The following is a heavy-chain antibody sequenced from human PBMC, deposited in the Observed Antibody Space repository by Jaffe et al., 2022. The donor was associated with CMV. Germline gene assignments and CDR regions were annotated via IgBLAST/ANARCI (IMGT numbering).Heavy chain of an antibody. Sequence: EVQLVESGGGLVQPGGSLRISCEASGITFNNYAIHWVRQAPGKGLEWVSGFSWNANWTGYADSVRGRFTTSRDNTRNLLYLQMSSLRPEDTAVYYCTKDGSPGGADYWGQGTLVTVSS. D-gene: IGHD3-16*01. V-gene: IGHV3-9*01. J-gene: IGHJ4*02. CDR1: GITFNNYA. CDR2: FSWNANWT. CDR3: TKDGSPGGADY.